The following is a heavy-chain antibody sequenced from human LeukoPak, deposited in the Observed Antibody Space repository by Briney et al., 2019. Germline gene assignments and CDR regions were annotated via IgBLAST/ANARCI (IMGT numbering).Heavy chain of an antibody. V-gene: IGHV3-74*01. CDR2: INSDGSST. D-gene: IGHD3-10*01. CDR3: ARSTGWFGQGYFDY. J-gene: IGHJ4*02. Sequence: PGGSLRLSCAASGFTFSSYWMHWVRQAPGKGLVWVSRINSDGSSTSYADSVKGRFTISRDNAKNTLYLQMNSLRAEDTAVYYRARSTGWFGQGYFDYWGQGTLVTISS. CDR1: GFTFSSYW.